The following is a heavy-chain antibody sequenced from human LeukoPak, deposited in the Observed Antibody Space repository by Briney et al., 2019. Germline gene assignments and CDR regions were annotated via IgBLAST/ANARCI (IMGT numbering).Heavy chain of an antibody. D-gene: IGHD3-9*01. Sequence: GGSLRLSCVASGFTFDEYNMHWVRQFPGKGLEWVALITGDQIGTYYADSLRVRFTVSRDNSENSLCLQVSSLRIEDSALYYCARGPSDGQKSFDWIFAFDSWGQGTLITVSS. J-gene: IGHJ4*02. CDR2: ITGDQIGT. CDR1: GFTFDEYN. CDR3: ARGPSDGQKSFDWIFAFDS. V-gene: IGHV3-43*02.